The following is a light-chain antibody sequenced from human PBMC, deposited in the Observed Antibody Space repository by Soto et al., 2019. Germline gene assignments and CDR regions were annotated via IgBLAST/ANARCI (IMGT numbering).Light chain of an antibody. V-gene: IGLV2-14*03. Sequence: QSALTQPASVSGSPGQSITISCTGTSSDVGGYNYVSWYQQHPGKAPKLMIYDVNNRPSGVSDRFSGSKSGNTASLTISGLQAEDEADYYCSSYTNRNTLVFGTGTKVTVL. CDR3: SSYTNRNTLV. J-gene: IGLJ1*01. CDR1: SSDVGGYNY. CDR2: DVN.